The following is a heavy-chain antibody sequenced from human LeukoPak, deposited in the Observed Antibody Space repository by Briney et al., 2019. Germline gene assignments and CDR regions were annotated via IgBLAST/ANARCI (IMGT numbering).Heavy chain of an antibody. V-gene: IGHV3-7*01. CDR2: IMHDGSEK. Sequence: GGSLRLSCVASGLSFGDYWMDWVRQAPGKGLEWVCNIMHDGSEKYYVDSVKGRFTISRDNAKNSLYLDMNSLRVEDTAIYYCTRDFDPWGQGTLVTVSS. CDR1: GLSFGDYW. J-gene: IGHJ5*02. CDR3: TRDFDP.